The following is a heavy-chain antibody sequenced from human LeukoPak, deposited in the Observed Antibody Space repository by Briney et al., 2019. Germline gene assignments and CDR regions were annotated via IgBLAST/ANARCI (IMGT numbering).Heavy chain of an antibody. CDR2: IYPGDSDT. J-gene: IGHJ3*02. D-gene: IGHD6-13*01. Sequence: GESLKISCKGSGYSFTSYWIGWVRQMPGKGLEWMGIIYPGDSDTRYSPSFQGQVTIPADKSISTAYLQWSSLKASDTAMYYCATPGIAAAGTRGEAFDIWGQGTMVTVSS. CDR1: GYSFTSYW. CDR3: ATPGIAAAGTRGEAFDI. V-gene: IGHV5-51*01.